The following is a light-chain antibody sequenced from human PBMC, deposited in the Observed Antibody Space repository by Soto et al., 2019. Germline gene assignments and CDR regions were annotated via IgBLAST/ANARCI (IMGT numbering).Light chain of an antibody. CDR3: QQANSFPPT. V-gene: IGKV1-12*01. Sequence: DIPMTQSPSSVSASVGDRVTITCRASQGISSWLAWYQQKPGKAPKLQISAASSLQSGVPSSFSGRGAGTEFTLTISSLQPGDFATYYCQQANSFPPTFGQGTKVEIK. J-gene: IGKJ1*01. CDR1: QGISSW. CDR2: AAS.